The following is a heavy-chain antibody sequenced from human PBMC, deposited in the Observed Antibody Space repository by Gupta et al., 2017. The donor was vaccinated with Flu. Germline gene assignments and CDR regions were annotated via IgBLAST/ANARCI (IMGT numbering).Heavy chain of an antibody. D-gene: IGHD3-16*02. Sequence: EVQLLESGGGLVQPGGSLRLSCAASGFTFSSYAMSWVRQAPGKGLEWVAAISGSGGSKYYADSVKGRVTISRDNSKNTLYLQMNSLRAEDTAVYYCAKMGRGRWGELSYYFDYWGQGTLVTVSS. V-gene: IGHV3-23*01. CDR2: ISGSGGSK. CDR1: GFTFSSYA. CDR3: AKMGRGRWGELSYYFDY. J-gene: IGHJ4*02.